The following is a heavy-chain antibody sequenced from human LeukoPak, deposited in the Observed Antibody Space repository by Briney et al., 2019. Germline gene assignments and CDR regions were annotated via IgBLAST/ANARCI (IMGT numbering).Heavy chain of an antibody. J-gene: IGHJ3*02. V-gene: IGHV1-8*01. Sequence: ASVKVSCKASGYTFTSYDINWVRQATGQGLEWMGWMNPNSGNTGYAQKFQGRVTMTRNTSISTAYVELSSLRSEDTAVYYCARGQPGYYDSSGYSDAFDIWGQGTMVTVSS. CDR1: GYTFTSYD. CDR3: ARGQPGYYDSSGYSDAFDI. CDR2: MNPNSGNT. D-gene: IGHD3-22*01.